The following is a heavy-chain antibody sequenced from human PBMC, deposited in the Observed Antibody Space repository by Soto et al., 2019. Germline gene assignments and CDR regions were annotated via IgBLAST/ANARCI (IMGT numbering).Heavy chain of an antibody. CDR1: GFTFSSYG. Sequence: QVQLVESGGGVVQPGRSLRLSCAASGFTFSSYGMHWVRQAPGKGLEWVAVIWYDGSNKYYADSVKGRFTISRDSSKDTLYLHMNSLRAEDTAVYYCARDRVAAAGSSPDIYYDYGMDVWGQGTTVTVSS. J-gene: IGHJ6*02. V-gene: IGHV3-33*01. CDR3: ARDRVAAAGSSPDIYYDYGMDV. CDR2: IWYDGSNK. D-gene: IGHD6-13*01.